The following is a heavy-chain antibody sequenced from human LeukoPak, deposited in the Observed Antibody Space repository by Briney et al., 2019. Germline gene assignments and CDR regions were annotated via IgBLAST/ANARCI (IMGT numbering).Heavy chain of an antibody. J-gene: IGHJ4*02. D-gene: IGHD3-3*01. Sequence: QPGGSLRLSCAASGFTFSNYWMSWVRQAPGKGLAWVASMKHDGSDKYYVDSVKGRFTISRDNAKNALYLQMNSLRAGDTAVYYCARLSLPLLEWSPTKGKEMHYFDYWGQGTLVTVSS. CDR3: ARLSLPLLEWSPTKGKEMHYFDY. CDR1: GFTFSNYW. V-gene: IGHV3-7*01. CDR2: MKHDGSDK.